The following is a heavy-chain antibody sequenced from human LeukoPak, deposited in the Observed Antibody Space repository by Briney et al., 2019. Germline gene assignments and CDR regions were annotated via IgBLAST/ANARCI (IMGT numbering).Heavy chain of an antibody. J-gene: IGHJ4*02. V-gene: IGHV3-74*01. CDR3: ARVATMVRGSADY. Sequence: GGSPRLSCAASGFTFSSYWMHWVRQAPGKGLVWVSRINSDGSSTSYADSVKGRFTISRDNAKNTLYLQMNSLRAEDTAVYYCARVATMVRGSADYWGQGTLVTVSS. CDR2: INSDGSST. D-gene: IGHD3-10*01. CDR1: GFTFSSYW.